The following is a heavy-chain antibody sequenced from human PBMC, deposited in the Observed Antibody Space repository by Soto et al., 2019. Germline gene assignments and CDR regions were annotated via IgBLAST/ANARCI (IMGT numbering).Heavy chain of an antibody. CDR2: IYYSGST. J-gene: IGHJ5*02. CDR3: ARESIGPRIKEQQLGWFDP. CDR1: GGSISSGGYY. D-gene: IGHD6-13*01. V-gene: IGHV4-31*03. Sequence: SETLSLTCTVSGGSISSGGYYWRWIRPHPGKGLEWIGYIYYSGSTYYNPSLKSRVTISVDTSKNQFSLKLSSVTAADTAVYYCARESIGPRIKEQQLGWFDPWGQGTLVTVSS.